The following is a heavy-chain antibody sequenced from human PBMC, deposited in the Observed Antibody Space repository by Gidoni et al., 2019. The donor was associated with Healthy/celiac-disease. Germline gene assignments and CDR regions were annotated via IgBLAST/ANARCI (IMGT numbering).Heavy chain of an antibody. CDR2: ISGSGGST. J-gene: IGHJ4*02. CDR3: AKGVEAVAGTDDY. CDR1: GFTFSSYA. D-gene: IGHD6-19*01. V-gene: IGHV3-23*01. Sequence: EVQLLESGGGLVPPGWSLRLSCAASGFTFSSYAMSWVRQAPGKGLEWVAAISGSGGSTYYADSVKGRFTISRDNSKNTLYLQMNSLRAEDTAVYYCAKGVEAVAGTDDYWGQGTLVTVSS.